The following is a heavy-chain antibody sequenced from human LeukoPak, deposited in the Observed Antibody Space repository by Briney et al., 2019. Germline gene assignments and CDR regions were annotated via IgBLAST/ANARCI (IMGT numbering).Heavy chain of an antibody. D-gene: IGHD6-19*01. V-gene: IGHV4-38-2*02. CDR2: VYHSGST. CDR3: ARGLGVSAWRYYFDY. Sequence: SETLSLTCSVSGYSISSGFYWGWIRQTPGKDLEWIGSVYHSGSTSYNPSLKSRVTMSVDTSKNQFSLRLTSVTAADTAVYSCARGLGVSAWRYYFDYWGQGTLVTVSS. J-gene: IGHJ4*02. CDR1: GYSISSGFY.